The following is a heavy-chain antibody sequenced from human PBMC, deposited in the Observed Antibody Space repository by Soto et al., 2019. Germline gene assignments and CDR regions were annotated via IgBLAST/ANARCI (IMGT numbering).Heavy chain of an antibody. J-gene: IGHJ4*02. CDR3: ARDRVIYYYDTTGYYLEGH. CDR2: INPNGGGT. CDR1: GYTFTGYY. Sequence: ASVKVSCKTSGYTFTGYYIHWVRQAPGQGLEWMGWINPNGGGTNYALKFQGRVTMTRDMSISTAYMELSSLRSDDTAVHFCARDRVIYYYDTTGYYLEGHRGQGTLVTVSS. V-gene: IGHV1-2*02. D-gene: IGHD3-22*01.